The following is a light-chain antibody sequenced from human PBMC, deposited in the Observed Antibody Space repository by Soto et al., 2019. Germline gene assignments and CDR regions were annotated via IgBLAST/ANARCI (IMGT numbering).Light chain of an antibody. CDR3: QQYNDWPQWT. CDR2: DAS. Sequence: ETVMTQSPATLSVSPGERATLSCRASQSVSSSLAWYQQRPGQAPSLLIYDASTRATGVPARFSGSGSGTLFTLTISSLQSEDSAVYYCQQYNDWPQWTFGQGTKVEIK. J-gene: IGKJ1*01. CDR1: QSVSSS. V-gene: IGKV3-15*01.